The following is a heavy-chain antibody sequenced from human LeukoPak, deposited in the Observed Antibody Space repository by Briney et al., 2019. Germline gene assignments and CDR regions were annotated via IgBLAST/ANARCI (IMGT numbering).Heavy chain of an antibody. J-gene: IGHJ4*02. CDR3: AKTHSHFPPYFDY. Sequence: SETLSLTRSVSGYSITSGYYWGWIRQPPGKGLEWIGEINHSGSTNYNPSLKSRVTISVDTSKNQFSLQLSSVTAADTAMYYCAKTHSHFPPYFDYWGQGTLVIVSS. CDR2: INHSGST. CDR1: GYSITSGYY. V-gene: IGHV4-38-2*02. D-gene: IGHD4-11*01.